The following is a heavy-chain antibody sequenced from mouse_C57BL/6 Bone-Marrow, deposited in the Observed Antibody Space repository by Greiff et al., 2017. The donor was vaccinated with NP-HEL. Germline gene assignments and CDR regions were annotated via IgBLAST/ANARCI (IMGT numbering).Heavy chain of an antibody. CDR2: IYPGSGST. J-gene: IGHJ3*01. CDR3: ARGGPSSPAWFAY. D-gene: IGHD1-1*01. CDR1: GYTFTSYW. Sequence: QVQLQQPGAELVKPGASVKMSCKASGYTFTSYWITWVKQRPGQGLEWIGDIYPGSGSTNYNEKFKSKATLTVDTSSSTAYMQLSSLTSEDSAVYYCARGGPSSPAWFAYWGQGTLVTVSA. V-gene: IGHV1-55*01.